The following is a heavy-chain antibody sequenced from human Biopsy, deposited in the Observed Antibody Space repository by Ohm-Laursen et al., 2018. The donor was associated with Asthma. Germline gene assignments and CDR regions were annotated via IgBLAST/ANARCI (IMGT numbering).Heavy chain of an antibody. CDR1: GYSLTDLS. Sequence: SVKVSCKVSGYSLTDLSMHWVRQAPGQGLEWMGGHDHEEGGTVNARRFQGRVTMTEDTSTDTAYMELSSLSSDDTVVYYCASDFPKDYVRYNFQFWGQGTLVTVSS. J-gene: IGHJ4*02. V-gene: IGHV1-24*01. CDR2: HDHEEGGT. CDR3: ASDFPKDYVRYNFQF. D-gene: IGHD4-17*01.